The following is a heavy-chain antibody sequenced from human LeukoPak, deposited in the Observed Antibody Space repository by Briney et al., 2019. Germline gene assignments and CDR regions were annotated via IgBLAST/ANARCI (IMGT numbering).Heavy chain of an antibody. J-gene: IGHJ6*03. D-gene: IGHD6-13*01. CDR1: GFTFSSYA. V-gene: IGHV3-30*04. CDR2: ISYDGSNK. Sequence: QAGGSLRLSCAASGFTFSSYAMHWVRQAPGKGLEWVAVISYDGSNKYYADSVKGRFTISRDNSKNTLYLQMNSLRAEDTAVYYCARDHSSSWYPGWYQYYYYMDVWGKGTTVTVSS. CDR3: ARDHSSSWYPGWYQYYYYMDV.